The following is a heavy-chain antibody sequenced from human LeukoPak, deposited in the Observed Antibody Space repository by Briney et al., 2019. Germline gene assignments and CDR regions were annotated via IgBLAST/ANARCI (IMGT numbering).Heavy chain of an antibody. D-gene: IGHD3-22*01. V-gene: IGHV3-48*03. J-gene: IGHJ4*02. Sequence: GGSLRLSCAASGFTFSSYEMNWVRQAPGKGLEWVSYISSSGSTIYYADSVKGRFTISRDNAKNSLYLRMNGLRAEDTAVYYCARVYYYDSSGYYYSSSDFDYWGQGTLVTVSS. CDR2: ISSSGSTI. CDR1: GFTFSSYE. CDR3: ARVYYYDSSGYYYSSSDFDY.